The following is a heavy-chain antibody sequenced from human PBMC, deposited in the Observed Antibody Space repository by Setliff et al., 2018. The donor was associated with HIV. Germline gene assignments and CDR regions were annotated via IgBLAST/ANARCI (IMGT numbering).Heavy chain of an antibody. D-gene: IGHD3-10*01. CDR1: GFTFSNYW. J-gene: IGHJ4*02. CDR2: ISSDATRR. V-gene: IGHV3-74*01. Sequence: GGSLRLSCAASGFTFSNYWMHWVRQAPGQGLVWVSRISSDATRRSYADSVKGRFTSSRDNAKSSLYLQLSSLRADDTAVFYCARVLSGNSYDVSDFWGQGTLVTVSS. CDR3: ARVLSGNSYDVSDF.